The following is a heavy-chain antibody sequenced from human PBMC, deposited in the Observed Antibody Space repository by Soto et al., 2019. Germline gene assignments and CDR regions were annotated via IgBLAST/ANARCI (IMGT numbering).Heavy chain of an antibody. V-gene: IGHV4-39*01. Sequence: QLQLQESGPGLVKPSETLSLTCTVSGGSISSSSYYWGWIRQPPGKGLEWIGSIYYSGSTYYNPSLKSRVTISVDTSKNQFSLKLSSVTAADTAVYYCARHSYSGYDLASDAFDIWGQGTMVTVSS. CDR2: IYYSGST. CDR1: GGSISSSSYY. D-gene: IGHD5-12*01. CDR3: ARHSYSGYDLASDAFDI. J-gene: IGHJ3*02.